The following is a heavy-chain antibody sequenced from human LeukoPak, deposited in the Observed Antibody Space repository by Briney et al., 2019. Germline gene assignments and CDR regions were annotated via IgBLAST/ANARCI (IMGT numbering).Heavy chain of an antibody. Sequence: GGSLRLSCAASGFTFSDYYMSWIRQAPGKGLEWVSYISGSGSTIYYADSVKGRFTISRDNAKNSLYLQMNSLRAEDTAVYYCAARALEMATMGVIVWGQGTLVTVSS. CDR3: AARALEMATMGVIV. CDR1: GFTFSDYY. D-gene: IGHD5-24*01. J-gene: IGHJ4*02. V-gene: IGHV3-11*04. CDR2: ISGSGSTI.